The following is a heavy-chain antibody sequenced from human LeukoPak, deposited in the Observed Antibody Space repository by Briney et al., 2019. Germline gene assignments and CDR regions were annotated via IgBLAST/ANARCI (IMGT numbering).Heavy chain of an antibody. J-gene: IGHJ5*02. CDR2: IYSDGSA. Sequence: PGGSLRLSCAASGFTFSDNRMSWVRPAPGKGLEWVSVIYSDGSAYYADSVKGRFTISRDNSKSTLYLQMNSLRADDTAVYYCVRDLTWGQGTLVTVST. CDR3: VRDLT. CDR1: GFTFSDNR. V-gene: IGHV3-53*01.